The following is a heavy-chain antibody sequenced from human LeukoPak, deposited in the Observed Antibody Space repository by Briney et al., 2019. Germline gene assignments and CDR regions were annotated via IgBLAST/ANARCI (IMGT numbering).Heavy chain of an antibody. CDR1: GFGFSDAW. CDR3: APPPYYYETNGYSVA. CDR2: INHSGST. Sequence: GSLRLSCAGSGFGFSDAWMSWVRQAPGKGLEWIGDINHSGSTHYNPSLTSRVTIVDPSKNQFSLNLTSVTAADTAVYYCAPPPYYYETNGYSVAWGQGTLVTVSS. D-gene: IGHD3-22*01. V-gene: IGHV4-34*01. J-gene: IGHJ5*02.